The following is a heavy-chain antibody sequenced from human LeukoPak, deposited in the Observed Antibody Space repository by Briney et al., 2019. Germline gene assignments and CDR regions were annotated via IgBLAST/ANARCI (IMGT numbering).Heavy chain of an antibody. CDR1: EFDFGSHA. D-gene: IGHD4-17*01. V-gene: IGHV3-23*01. CDR3: ANEIRPNDY. Sequence: GGSLRLSCAASEFDFGSHAMTWVRQAPGKGLEWVSAISISGSKTYYADSVKGRFTISRDNSKNTLYLQMNSLRAEDTAVYYCANEIRPNDYWGQGTQVTVSS. J-gene: IGHJ4*02. CDR2: ISISGSKT.